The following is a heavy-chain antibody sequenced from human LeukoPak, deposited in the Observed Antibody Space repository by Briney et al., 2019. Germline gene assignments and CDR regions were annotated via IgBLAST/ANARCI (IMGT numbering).Heavy chain of an antibody. CDR3: ARDPGSGRHSYYMDV. CDR2: IRYDGNNR. D-gene: IGHD5-12*01. J-gene: IGHJ6*03. V-gene: IGHV3-30*02. CDR1: GFTFSRYG. Sequence: GGSLRLSRAASGFTFSRYGIHWVRQAPGKGLEWVSFIRYDGNNRYYADSMKGRLTISRDNSKNTLYLQMNSLRPEDTAVYYCARDPGSGRHSYYMDVWGKGTTVIVS.